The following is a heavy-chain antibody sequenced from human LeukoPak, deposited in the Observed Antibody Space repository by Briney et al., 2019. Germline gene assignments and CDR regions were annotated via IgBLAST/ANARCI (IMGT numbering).Heavy chain of an antibody. V-gene: IGHV3-33*01. CDR3: ARGIGLERRYFQFDY. CDR1: GFTFSSYG. D-gene: IGHD1-1*01. Sequence: GGSLRLSCAASGFTFSSYGMHWVRQAPGKGLEWVAVIWYDGSNKYYADSVKGRFTISRDNSKNTLYLQMNSLRAEDTAVYYCARGIGLERRYFQFDYWGQGILVTVSS. CDR2: IWYDGSNK. J-gene: IGHJ4*02.